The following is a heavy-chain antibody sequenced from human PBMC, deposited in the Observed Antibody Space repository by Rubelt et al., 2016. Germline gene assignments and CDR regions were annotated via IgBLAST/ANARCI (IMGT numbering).Heavy chain of an antibody. V-gene: IGHV4-59*01. CDR3: ARADYYYYGMDV. J-gene: IGHJ6*02. Sequence: QVQLQESGPGLVKPSETLSLTCTVSGGSISSYYWSWIRQPPGKGLEWIGYIYYSGGTNYNPSLKSRVTISVDTSKNQFSLKLSSVTAADTAVYYCARADYYYYGMDVWGQGTTVTVSS. CDR2: IYYSGGT. CDR1: GGSISSYY.